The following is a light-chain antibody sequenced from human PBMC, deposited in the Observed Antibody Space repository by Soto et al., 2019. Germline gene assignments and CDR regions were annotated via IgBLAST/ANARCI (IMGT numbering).Light chain of an antibody. Sequence: QSALTQPASVSGSPGQSITISCTGTSSDVGGYNYVSWYQQHPGKAPKLMIFDVSIRPSGVPDRFSGFKSGNTASLTISGLQAEDEADYYCCSYAGSPWVFGGGTKVTVL. V-gene: IGLV2-11*01. J-gene: IGLJ3*02. CDR3: CSYAGSPWV. CDR2: DVS. CDR1: SSDVGGYNY.